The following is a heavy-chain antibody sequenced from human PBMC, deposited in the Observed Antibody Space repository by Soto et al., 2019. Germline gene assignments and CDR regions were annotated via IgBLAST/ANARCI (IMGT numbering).Heavy chain of an antibody. V-gene: IGHV3-21*01. Sequence: EVQLVESGGGLVKPGGSLRLSCAASGFTFSSYSMNWVRQAPGKGLEWVSSISSSSSYIYYADSVKGRFTISRDNAKNSLYLQMNSLRAEDTAVYYCARDGYYDILTGYYRGYFEYWGQGTLVTVSS. CDR1: GFTFSSYS. J-gene: IGHJ4*02. CDR2: ISSSSSYI. CDR3: ARDGYYDILTGYYRGYFEY. D-gene: IGHD3-9*01.